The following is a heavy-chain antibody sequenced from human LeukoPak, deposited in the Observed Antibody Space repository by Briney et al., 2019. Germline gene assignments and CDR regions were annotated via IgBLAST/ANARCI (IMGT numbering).Heavy chain of an antibody. Sequence: PSETLSLTCTVSGGFISSYYWSWIRQPPGKGLEWIGYIYYSGSTNYNPSLKSRVTISVDTSKNQFSLKLSSVTAADTAVYYCARADQWELLTYYFDYWGQGTLVTVSS. CDR2: IYYSGST. CDR3: ARADQWELLTYYFDY. J-gene: IGHJ4*02. V-gene: IGHV4-59*12. D-gene: IGHD1-26*01. CDR1: GGFISSYY.